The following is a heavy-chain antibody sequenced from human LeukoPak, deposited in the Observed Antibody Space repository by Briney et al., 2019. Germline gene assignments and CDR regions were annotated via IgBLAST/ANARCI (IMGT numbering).Heavy chain of an antibody. J-gene: IGHJ4*02. Sequence: SETLSLTCAVSGYSISSGYHWGWIRQPPGKGLEWIGNIYRSGITYYNPSLKSRVTISVDTSKNQFSLKLSSVTAAETAVYYCARVNWNPDYWGQGTLVTVSS. CDR2: IYRSGIT. CDR3: ARVNWNPDY. D-gene: IGHD1-20*01. V-gene: IGHV4-38-2*01. CDR1: GYSISSGYH.